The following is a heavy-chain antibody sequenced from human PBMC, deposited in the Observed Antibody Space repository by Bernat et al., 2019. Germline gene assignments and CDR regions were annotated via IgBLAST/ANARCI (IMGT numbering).Heavy chain of an antibody. Sequence: QVQLVESGGGVVLPGRSLRLSCAASGFTFSSYGMHWVRQAPGKGLEWVAVIWYDGSNKYYADSVKGRFTISRDNSKNTLYLQMNSLRAEDTAVYYCARDGGYSYGTEFSDYWGQGTLVTVSS. CDR2: IWYDGSNK. D-gene: IGHD5-18*01. V-gene: IGHV3-33*01. CDR1: GFTFSSYG. J-gene: IGHJ4*02. CDR3: ARDGGYSYGTEFSDY.